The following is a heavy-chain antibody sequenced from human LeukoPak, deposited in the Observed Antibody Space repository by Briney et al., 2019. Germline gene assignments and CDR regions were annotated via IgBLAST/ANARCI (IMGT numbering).Heavy chain of an antibody. Sequence: SETLSLTCTVSGGSISSYYWSWIRQPPGKGLEWIGYIYYSGSTNYNPSLKSRVTISVDTSKNQFSLELSSVTAADTAVYYCARVGARSSRGYYYYYMDVWGKGTTVTVSS. V-gene: IGHV4-59*01. D-gene: IGHD6-13*01. J-gene: IGHJ6*03. CDR1: GGSISSYY. CDR3: ARVGARSSRGYYYYYMDV. CDR2: IYYSGST.